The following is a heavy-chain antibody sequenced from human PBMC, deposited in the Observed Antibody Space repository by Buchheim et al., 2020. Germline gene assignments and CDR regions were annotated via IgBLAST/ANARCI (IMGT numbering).Heavy chain of an antibody. CDR2: IYPGDSST. V-gene: IGHV5-51*01. D-gene: IGHD2-2*01. CDR3: ARARGYCSTSSCYDFDY. Sequence: EVQLVQSGAEVKKLGESLKISCEASGYSFTNYWIAWVRQMPGKGLEWMAMIYPGDSSTKYSPSFQAQVTLSAVKSISTAHLQWSSLKASDTAMYFCARARGYCSTSSCYDFDYWGQGT. CDR1: GYSFTNYW. J-gene: IGHJ4*02.